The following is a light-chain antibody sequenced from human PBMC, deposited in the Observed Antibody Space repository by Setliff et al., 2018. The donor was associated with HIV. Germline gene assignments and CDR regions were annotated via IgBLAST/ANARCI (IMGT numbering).Light chain of an antibody. J-gene: IGLJ2*01. V-gene: IGLV2-14*03. CDR2: DVS. Sequence: QSVLTQPASVSGSPGQSITISCTGTSSDVGGYNYVSWYQQHPGKAPKLMIYDVSNRPSGVSNRFSGSKSGNTASLTISGLQAEDEADYYCSSYTSSSTLVFGGGTKGTVL. CDR1: SSDVGGYNY. CDR3: SSYTSSSTLV.